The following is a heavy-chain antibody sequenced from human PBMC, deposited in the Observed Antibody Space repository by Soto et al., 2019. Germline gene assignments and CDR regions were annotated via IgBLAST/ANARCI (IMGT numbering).Heavy chain of an antibody. CDR1: GFTFSSYA. Sequence: GGSLRLSCAASGFTFSSYAMSWVRQAPGKGLEWVSAISGSGGSTYYADSVKGRFTISRDNSKNTLYLQMNSLRAEDTAVYYCAKSGGFYYYYGMDXWGHGTTVTVS. V-gene: IGHV3-23*01. D-gene: IGHD2-15*01. CDR3: AKSGGFYYYYGMDX. CDR2: ISGSGGST. J-gene: IGHJ6*02.